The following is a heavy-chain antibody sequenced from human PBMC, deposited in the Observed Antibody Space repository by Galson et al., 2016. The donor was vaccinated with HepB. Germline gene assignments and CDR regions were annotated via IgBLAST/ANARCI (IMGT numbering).Heavy chain of an antibody. J-gene: IGHJ4*02. V-gene: IGHV4-4*02. D-gene: IGHD5-24*01. CDR1: GGSISNTHW. CDR3: ATATTVGGAVFGY. CDR2: VYYSGDT. Sequence: SETLSLTCAVSGGSISNTHWWSWVRQPPGKGLEWIGEVYYSGDTNYNPSLKSRVTISKDESKNQFSLNMKYVTAADTAIYYCATATTVGGAVFGYWGQGTRVTVSS.